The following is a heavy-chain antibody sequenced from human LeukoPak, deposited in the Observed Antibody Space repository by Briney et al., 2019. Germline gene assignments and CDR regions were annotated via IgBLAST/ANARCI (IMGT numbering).Heavy chain of an antibody. J-gene: IGHJ4*02. CDR1: DFTFSSNW. D-gene: IGHD1-1*01. V-gene: IGHV3-74*01. CDR3: GRGFGTT. Sequence: GGSLRLSCTASDFTFSSNWMYWVRQAPGKGLVWVSRISSDGSYTSYADSVKGRFTISRDNAKNTLYLQMDNLRPEDTAVYYCGRGFGTTWGQGTLVSVSS. CDR2: ISSDGSYT.